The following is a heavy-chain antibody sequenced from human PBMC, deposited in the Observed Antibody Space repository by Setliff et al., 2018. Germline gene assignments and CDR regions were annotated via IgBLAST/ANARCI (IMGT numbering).Heavy chain of an antibody. D-gene: IGHD6-19*01. CDR3: ARSPSSGWSDYYYYYMDV. J-gene: IGHJ6*03. V-gene: IGHV4-61*08. CDR2: IYYSGST. Sequence: SETLSLTCTVSGGSISSGGYYWSWIRQHPGKGLEWIGYIYYSGSTNYNPSLKSRVTISVDTSKNQFSLKLSSVTAADTAVYYCARSPSSGWSDYYYYYMDVWGKGTTVTVSS. CDR1: GGSISSGGYY.